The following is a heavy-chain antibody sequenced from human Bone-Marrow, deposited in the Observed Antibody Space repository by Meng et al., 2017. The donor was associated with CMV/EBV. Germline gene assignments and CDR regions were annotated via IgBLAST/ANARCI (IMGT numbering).Heavy chain of an antibody. D-gene: IGHD2-2*01. CDR1: VGYFSVYY. CDR3: TGYQLLGSISYFDY. V-gene: IGHV4-34*01. Sequence: VLSQELGSGLVKPSETLALNSAIYVGYFSVYYCGWIRQPPWKGLVLIWEINHSGTTNYTPSLKRRVTISADTSKNQFSLKLSSVTAADTAVYYCTGYQLLGSISYFDYWGQGTLVTVSS. J-gene: IGHJ4*02. CDR2: INHSGTT.